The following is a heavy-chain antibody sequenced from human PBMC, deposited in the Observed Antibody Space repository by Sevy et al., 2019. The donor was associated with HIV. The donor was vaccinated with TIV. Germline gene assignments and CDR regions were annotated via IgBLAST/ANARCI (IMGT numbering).Heavy chain of an antibody. V-gene: IGHV4-4*07. J-gene: IGHJ4*02. CDR3: ARATESGYCSSTSCYSFDY. CDR1: GGSISSYY. CDR2: IYTSGST. D-gene: IGHD2-2*03. Sequence: SETLSLTCTVSGGSISSYYWGWIRQPAGKGLEWIGRIYTSGSTNYNPSLKSRVTMSVDTSKNQFSLKLSSVTAADTAVYYCARATESGYCSSTSCYSFDYWGQGTLVTVSS.